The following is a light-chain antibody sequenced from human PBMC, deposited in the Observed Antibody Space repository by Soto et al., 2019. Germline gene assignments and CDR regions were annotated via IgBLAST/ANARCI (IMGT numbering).Light chain of an antibody. Sequence: QPVLTQPPSASGTPGQRVTISCSGSSSNIGSNYEHWYQQLPGTAPKLLISRNDQRPSGVPDRFSASKSGTSGSLAISGLRSEDEADYYCPAWDDSLTAWVFGGGTKLTVL. J-gene: IGLJ3*02. V-gene: IGLV1-47*01. CDR1: SSNIGSNY. CDR3: PAWDDSLTAWV. CDR2: RND.